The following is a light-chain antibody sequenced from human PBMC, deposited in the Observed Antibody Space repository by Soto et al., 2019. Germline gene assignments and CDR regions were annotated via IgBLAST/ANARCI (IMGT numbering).Light chain of an antibody. CDR1: QSNSSY. CDR3: QQTYCSLT. J-gene: IGKJ4*01. V-gene: IGKV1-39*01. Sequence: DIQMTQSPSSLSASVGDRVTITCRASQSNSSYLNWYQQKPGKAPKLLIYAASSLQSGVPSRFSGSGSGTDFTLTISSLQPEDFATYYCQQTYCSLTFGGGTKVAI. CDR2: AAS.